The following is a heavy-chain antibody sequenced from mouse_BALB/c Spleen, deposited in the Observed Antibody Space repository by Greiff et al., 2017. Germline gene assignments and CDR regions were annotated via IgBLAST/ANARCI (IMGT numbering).Heavy chain of an antibody. CDR1: GFSITSDYA. CDR2: ISYSGST. V-gene: IGHV3-2*02. J-gene: IGHJ3*01. D-gene: IGHD2-10*02. CDR3: ATPPYGNYPAWFAY. Sequence: DVKLQESGPGLVKPSQSLSLTCTVTGFSITSDYAWNWIRQFPGNKLEWMGYISYSGSTSYNPSLKSRISITRDTSKNQFFLQLNSVTTEDTATYYCATPPYGNYPAWFAYWGQGTLVTVSA.